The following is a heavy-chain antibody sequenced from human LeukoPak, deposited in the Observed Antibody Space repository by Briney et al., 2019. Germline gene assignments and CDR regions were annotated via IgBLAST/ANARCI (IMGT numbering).Heavy chain of an antibody. V-gene: IGHV1-18*04. CDR1: GYTFTSYG. Sequence: ASVKVSCKASGYTFTSYGISWVRQAPGQGLEWMGWISAYNGNTNYAQKLQGRVTMTTDTSTSTAYMELRSLRSDDTAAYYCARDRSEGNRVPAASDYWGQGTLVTVSS. J-gene: IGHJ4*02. CDR2: ISAYNGNT. CDR3: ARDRSEGNRVPAASDY. D-gene: IGHD2-2*01.